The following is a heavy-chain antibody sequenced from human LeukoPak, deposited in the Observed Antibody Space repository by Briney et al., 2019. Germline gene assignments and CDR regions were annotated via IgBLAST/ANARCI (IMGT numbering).Heavy chain of an antibody. V-gene: IGHV4-59*01. J-gene: IGHJ4*02. CDR1: GGSISSYY. Sequence: PSETLSLTCTVSGGSISSYYWSWIRQPPGKGLEWIGYIYYSGSTNYNPSLKSRVTISVDTSKNQFSLKLSSVTAADTAVYYCARSRARQLGMRYFDYWGQGTLVTVSS. CDR2: IYYSGST. D-gene: IGHD7-27*01. CDR3: ARSRARQLGMRYFDY.